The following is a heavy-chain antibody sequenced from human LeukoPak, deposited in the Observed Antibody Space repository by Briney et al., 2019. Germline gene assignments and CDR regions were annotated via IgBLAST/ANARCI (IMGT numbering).Heavy chain of an antibody. D-gene: IGHD3-9*01. CDR1: GYTFTSYA. CDR2: INTNTGNP. Sequence: ASVKVSCKASGYTFTSYAMNWVRQAPGQGRDWRGWINTNTGNPTYAQGFTGRFVFSLDTSVSTAYLQICSLKAEDTAVYYCARDRRNYDILTGYVHWGQGTLVTVSS. CDR3: ARDRRNYDILTGYVH. J-gene: IGHJ4*02. V-gene: IGHV7-4-1*01.